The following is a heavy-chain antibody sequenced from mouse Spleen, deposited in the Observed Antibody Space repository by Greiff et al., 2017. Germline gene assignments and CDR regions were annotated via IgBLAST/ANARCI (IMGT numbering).Heavy chain of an antibody. CDR2: INPSSGYT. Sequence: VMLVESGAELAKPGASVKLSCKASGYTFTSYWMHWVKQRPGQGLEWIGYINPSSGYTKYNQKFKDKATLTADKSSSTAYMQLSSLTYEDSAVYYCARNYGSSSPWFAYWGQGTLVTVSA. CDR3: ARNYGSSSPWFAY. CDR1: GYTFTSYW. J-gene: IGHJ3*01. V-gene: IGHV1-7*01. D-gene: IGHD1-1*01.